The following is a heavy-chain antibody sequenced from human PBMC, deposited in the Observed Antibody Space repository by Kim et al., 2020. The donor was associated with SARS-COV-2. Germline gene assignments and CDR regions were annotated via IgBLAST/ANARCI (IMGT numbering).Heavy chain of an antibody. CDR3: AREGLTRGAFDI. Sequence: GGSLRLSCAASGFTFSSYGMHWVRQAPGKGLEWVAVIWYDGSNKYYADSVKCRFTISRDNSKNTLYLQMNSLRAEDTAVYYCAREGLTRGAFDIWGQGTMVTVSS. D-gene: IGHD3-10*01. CDR1: GFTFSSYG. CDR2: IWYDGSNK. V-gene: IGHV3-33*01. J-gene: IGHJ3*02.